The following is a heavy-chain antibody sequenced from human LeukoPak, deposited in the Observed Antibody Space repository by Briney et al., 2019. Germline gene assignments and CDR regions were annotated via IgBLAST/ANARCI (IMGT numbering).Heavy chain of an antibody. CDR1: GFTFSSYW. D-gene: IGHD6-19*01. J-gene: IGHJ3*02. CDR3: ARSRGGWYGDAFDI. Sequence: SGGSLRLSCAASGFTFSSYWMSWVRQAPGKGLEWVANIKQDGSEKYYVDSVKGRFTISRDNAKNSLYLQMNSLRAEDTAVYYCARSRGGWYGDAFDIWGQGTMVTVSS. V-gene: IGHV3-7*01. CDR2: IKQDGSEK.